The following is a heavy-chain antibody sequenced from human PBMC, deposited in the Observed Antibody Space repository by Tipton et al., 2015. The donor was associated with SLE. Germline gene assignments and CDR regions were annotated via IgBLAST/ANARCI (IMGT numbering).Heavy chain of an antibody. J-gene: IGHJ4*02. CDR2: ISSSGSGSSM. V-gene: IGHV3-48*03. CDR1: AFTFSSFE. D-gene: IGHD5/OR15-5a*01. CDR3: TREGLHINDY. Sequence: SLRLSCAASAFTFSSFEMNWVRQTPGKGLEWVSYISSSGSGSSMYYADSVKGRFTISRDNAKSTLYLQMNSLRAEDSGVYYCTREGLHINDYWGQGTLVTVSS.